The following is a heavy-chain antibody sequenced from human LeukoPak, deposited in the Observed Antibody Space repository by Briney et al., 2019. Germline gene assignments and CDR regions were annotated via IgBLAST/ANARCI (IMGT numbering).Heavy chain of an antibody. CDR1: GGSFSGYY. Sequence: PSETLSLTCAVYGGSFSGYYWSWIRQPPGKGLEWIGEINHSGSTNYNPSLKSRVTISVDTSKNQFSLKLSSVTAADTAVYYCARHVTWELLVRAIDYFDYWGQGTLVTVSS. J-gene: IGHJ4*02. CDR2: INHSGST. CDR3: ARHVTWELLVRAIDYFDY. D-gene: IGHD1-26*01. V-gene: IGHV4-34*01.